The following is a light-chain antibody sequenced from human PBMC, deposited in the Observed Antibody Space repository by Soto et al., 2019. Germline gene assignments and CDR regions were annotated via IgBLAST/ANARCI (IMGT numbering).Light chain of an antibody. Sequence: QSALTQPPSASGSLGQSVTISCTGTSSDVGGYNYVSWHQQHPGKAPKLRIYEVTKRPSGVPDRFSGSKSGNTASLTVSGLQAEDAADYYCSSFAGGGNPVLFGGGTKLTVL. J-gene: IGLJ2*01. CDR3: SSFAGGGNPVL. CDR1: SSDVGGYNY. CDR2: EVT. V-gene: IGLV2-8*01.